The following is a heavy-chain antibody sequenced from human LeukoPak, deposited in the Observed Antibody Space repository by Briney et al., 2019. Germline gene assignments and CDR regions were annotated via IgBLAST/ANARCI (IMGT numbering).Heavy chain of an antibody. Sequence: SQTLSLTCTVSGGSISSGSYYWSWIRQPAGKGLEWIGRIYTSGSTNYNPSLKSRVTVSVDTSKNQFSLKLSSVTAADTAVYYCARLRGYYDSSGYYTYWGQGTLVIVSS. CDR2: IYTSGST. CDR3: ARLRGYYDSSGYYTY. J-gene: IGHJ4*02. V-gene: IGHV4-61*02. CDR1: GGSISSGSYY. D-gene: IGHD3-22*01.